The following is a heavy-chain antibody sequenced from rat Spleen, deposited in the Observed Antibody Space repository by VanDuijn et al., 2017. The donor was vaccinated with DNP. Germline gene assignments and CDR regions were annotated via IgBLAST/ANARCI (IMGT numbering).Heavy chain of an antibody. D-gene: IGHD1-3*01. CDR1: GFTFSNYF. V-gene: IGHV5S11*01. J-gene: IGHJ4*01. CDR2: ITPGGGNT. CDR3: TSHRAGSYALDA. Sequence: EVQLVESGRGLVQPGESMKLSCAASGFTFSNYFMAWVRQAPTKGLEWVASITPGGGNTYYRDSVKGRFTISRDNTKSTLYLQMDSLRSEETATYYCTSHRAGSYALDAWGQGTSVTVSS.